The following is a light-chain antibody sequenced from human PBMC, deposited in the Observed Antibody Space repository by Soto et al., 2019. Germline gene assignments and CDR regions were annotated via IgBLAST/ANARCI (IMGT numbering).Light chain of an antibody. V-gene: IGKV3-15*01. CDR1: QSVSIL. J-gene: IGKJ1*01. CDR3: QQYNNWPRT. Sequence: DIGLTKYNGTLSLSPGERATLSCRASQSVSILLAWYQQKPGQAPRLLIHGATTRATGIPARFSGSGSGTEFTLTISSLQSEDFAVYYCQQYNNWPRTFGQVAKVAIK. CDR2: GAT.